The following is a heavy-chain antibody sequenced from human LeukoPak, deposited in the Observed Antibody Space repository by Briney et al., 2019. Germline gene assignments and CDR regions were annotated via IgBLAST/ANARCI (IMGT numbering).Heavy chain of an antibody. Sequence: SETLSLTCTVSGGSISSSSYYWGWIRQPPGKGLEWIGSIYYSGSTYYNPSLKSRVTISVDTSKNQFSLKLSSVTAADTAVYYCARAQAPSSSWYTIYYYYMDVWGKGTTVTVSS. D-gene: IGHD6-13*01. CDR1: GGSISSSSYY. J-gene: IGHJ6*03. V-gene: IGHV4-39*07. CDR3: ARAQAPSSSWYTIYYYYMDV. CDR2: IYYSGST.